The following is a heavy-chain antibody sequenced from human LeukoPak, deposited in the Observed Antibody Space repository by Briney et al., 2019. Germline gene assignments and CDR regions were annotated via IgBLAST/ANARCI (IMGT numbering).Heavy chain of an antibody. J-gene: IGHJ4*02. V-gene: IGHV1-18*01. D-gene: IGHD5-18*01. CDR3: ARVSDTAMDQAFFDY. CDR2: ISAYNGNT. CDR1: GYTFTSYG. Sequence: RVASVKVSCKASGYTFTSYGISWVRQAPGQGLEWMGWISAYNGNTNYAQKLQGRVTMTTDTSTSTAYMELRSLRSDDTAVYYCARVSDTAMDQAFFDYWGQGTLVTVSS.